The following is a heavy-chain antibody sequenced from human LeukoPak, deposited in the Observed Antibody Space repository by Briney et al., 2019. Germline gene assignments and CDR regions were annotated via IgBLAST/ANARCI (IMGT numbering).Heavy chain of an antibody. CDR1: GYTFTTCA. D-gene: IGHD6-19*01. J-gene: IGHJ3*02. CDR3: TIGLAGDWDAFDI. CDR2: IHADSGNT. V-gene: IGHV1-3*01. Sequence: ASVKVSFKTSGYTFTTCAVHWVRQAPGQRLEWMGWIHADSGNTKYSQKLQGRVAIARDTSASTIYMELTSLRIEDTAVYFCTIGLAGDWDAFDIWGLGTMVTVSS.